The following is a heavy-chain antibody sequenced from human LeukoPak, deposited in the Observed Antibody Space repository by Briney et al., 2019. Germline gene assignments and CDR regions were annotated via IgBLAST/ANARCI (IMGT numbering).Heavy chain of an antibody. J-gene: IGHJ3*02. V-gene: IGHV4-34*01. CDR2: INHSGST. Sequence: SETLSLTSAVHGGSFSGYYWSWIRQPSGKGLEWIGEINHSGSTNYNPSLKSRVTISVDTSKNQFSLKLSSVTAADTAVYYCARGGVLLWFGEFLDAFDIWGQGTMVTVSS. CDR3: ARGGVLLWFGEFLDAFDI. D-gene: IGHD3-10*01. CDR1: GGSFSGYY.